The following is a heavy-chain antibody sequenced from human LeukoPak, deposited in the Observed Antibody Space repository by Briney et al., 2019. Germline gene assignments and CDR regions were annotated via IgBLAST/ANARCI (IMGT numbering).Heavy chain of an antibody. D-gene: IGHD6-13*01. V-gene: IGHV4-4*02. Sequence: SGTLSLTCAVSGGSISSDNWWNWVRQPPGKGLECIGEIHHSGSTKYNPSLKGRVTVSVDKSKNQFSLKLSSVTAADTAVYYCARDDIAAAAHPGSFDYWGQGTLVTVSS. CDR1: GGSISSDNW. J-gene: IGHJ4*02. CDR3: ARDDIAAAAHPGSFDY. CDR2: IHHSGST.